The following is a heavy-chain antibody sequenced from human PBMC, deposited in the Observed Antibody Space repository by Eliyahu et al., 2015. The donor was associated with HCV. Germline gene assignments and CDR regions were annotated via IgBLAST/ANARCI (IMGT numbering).Heavy chain of an antibody. D-gene: IGHD2-21*02. V-gene: IGHV3-9*01. CDR3: AKGTKHRVTDALSSAMDV. CDR2: ISWNSGSV. CDR1: GFNFEEFG. J-gene: IGHJ6*04. Sequence: EVQLVESGGDLVQPGRSLRLSCAASGFNFEEFGMHWVRQAPGRGLEWXTSISWNSGSVGYADSVKGRFTVSRDNVRHSLDLQMNSLRSEDTALYYCAKGTKHRVTDALSSAMDVWGKGATVIVSS.